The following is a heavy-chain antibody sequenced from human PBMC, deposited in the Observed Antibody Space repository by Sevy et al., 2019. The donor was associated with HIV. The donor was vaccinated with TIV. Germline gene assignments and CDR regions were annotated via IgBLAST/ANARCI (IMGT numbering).Heavy chain of an antibody. CDR2: ISTSGSNR. V-gene: IGHV3-48*03. J-gene: IGHJ6*02. Sequence: GGSLRLSCVASGFTFSSFEMNWVRQAPGKGLEWVSSISTSGSNRDYADSLKGRVTISRDNAKKSLYLQVNSLRAEDTAIYFCAKRGGQYDLGMDVWGQGTTVTVSS. D-gene: IGHD1-1*01. CDR1: GFTFSSFE. CDR3: AKRGGQYDLGMDV.